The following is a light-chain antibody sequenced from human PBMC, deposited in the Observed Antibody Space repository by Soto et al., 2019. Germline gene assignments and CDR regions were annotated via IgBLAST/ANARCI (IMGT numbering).Light chain of an antibody. CDR1: PSVASH. V-gene: IGKV3-11*01. CDR2: NAS. J-gene: IGKJ4*01. CDR3: QQRSSWPLT. Sequence: EIVLTQSPATLSFSPGERATLSCSASPSVASHFPAYQQKPGQAPRLLIYNASIRTTGIPARFSGSGAGTDFTLTISSLEPEDFAVYYCQQRSSWPLTFGGGTKIEMK.